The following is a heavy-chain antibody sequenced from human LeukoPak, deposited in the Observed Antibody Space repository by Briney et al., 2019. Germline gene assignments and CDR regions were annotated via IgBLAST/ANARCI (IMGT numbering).Heavy chain of an antibody. CDR2: IYYSGST. Sequence: SETLSLTCTVSGGSISSYYWSWLRQPPGKGLEWIGYIYYSGSTNYNPSLKSRVTISVDTSKNQFSLKLSSVTAADTAVYYCARVLAYCGGDCYPDYWGQGTLVTVSS. CDR1: GGSISSYY. D-gene: IGHD2-21*02. V-gene: IGHV4-59*01. J-gene: IGHJ4*02. CDR3: ARVLAYCGGDCYPDY.